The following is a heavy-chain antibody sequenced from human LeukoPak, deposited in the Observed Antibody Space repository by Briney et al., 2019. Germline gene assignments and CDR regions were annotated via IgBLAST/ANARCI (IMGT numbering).Heavy chain of an antibody. V-gene: IGHV3-53*01. Sequence: GGSLRLSCAASGFTVGTNYMSWVRQAPGKGLEWVSLIYSGSSTYYANSVKGRFTFPRDNSKNTVYLQMNSLRAEDTAVYYCASLYYDFWSGYPEYFDYWGQGTLVTVSS. D-gene: IGHD3-3*01. J-gene: IGHJ4*02. CDR3: ASLYYDFWSGYPEYFDY. CDR2: IYSGSST. CDR1: GFTVGTNY.